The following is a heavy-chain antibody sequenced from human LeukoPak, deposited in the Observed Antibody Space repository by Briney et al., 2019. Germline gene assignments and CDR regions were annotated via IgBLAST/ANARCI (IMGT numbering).Heavy chain of an antibody. CDR3: ARDSYGAYLYFDY. CDR2: MYSDGSTK. Sequence: GGSLRLSCAASGFIFSNCGMHWVRQAPGKGLEWVAVMYSDGSTKYYADSVKGGFTISRDNSKTRLYLQMTSLRAGDTAVYYCARDSYGAYLYFDYWGQGTLVTVSS. J-gene: IGHJ4*02. D-gene: IGHD4/OR15-4a*01. V-gene: IGHV3-33*01. CDR1: GFIFSNCG.